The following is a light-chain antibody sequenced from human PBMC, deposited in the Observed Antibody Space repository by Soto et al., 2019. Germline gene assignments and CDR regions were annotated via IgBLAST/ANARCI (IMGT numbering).Light chain of an antibody. CDR1: SSDVGSYNL. Sequence: QSALTQPASVSGSPEQSITISCTGTSSDVGSYNLVSWYQQHPGKAPKVMIYEATKRPSGVSNRFSGSKSGNTASLTISGRQAEYEGDYYCCAYAGSGTVVFGGGTKLTVL. V-gene: IGLV2-23*02. J-gene: IGLJ3*02. CDR3: CAYAGSGTVV. CDR2: EAT.